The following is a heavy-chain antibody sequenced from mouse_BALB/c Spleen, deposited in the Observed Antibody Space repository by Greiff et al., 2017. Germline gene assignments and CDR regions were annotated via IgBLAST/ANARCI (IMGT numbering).Heavy chain of an antibody. Sequence: VQLQESGAELAKPGASVKMSCKASGYTFTSYWMHWVKQRPGQGLEWIGYINPSTGYTEYNQKFKDKATLTADKSSSTAYMQLSSLTSEDSAVYYCARFFYGNYAMDYWGQGTSVTVSS. D-gene: IGHD2-1*01. J-gene: IGHJ4*01. V-gene: IGHV1-7*01. CDR3: ARFFYGNYAMDY. CDR1: GYTFTSYW. CDR2: INPSTGYT.